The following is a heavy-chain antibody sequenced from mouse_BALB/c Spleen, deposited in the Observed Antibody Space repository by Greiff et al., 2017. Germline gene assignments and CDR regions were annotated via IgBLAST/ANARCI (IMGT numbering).Heavy chain of an antibody. CDR3: ARRTTGFDY. CDR1: GYAFSSYW. J-gene: IGHJ2*01. D-gene: IGHD1-1*01. Sequence: VKLVESGAELVRPGSSVKISCKASGYAFSSYWMNWVKQRPGQGLEWIGQIYPGDGDTNYNGKFKGKATLTADKSSSTAYMQLSSLTSEDSAVYFCARRTTGFDYWGQGTTLTVSS. V-gene: IGHV1-80*01. CDR2: IYPGDGDT.